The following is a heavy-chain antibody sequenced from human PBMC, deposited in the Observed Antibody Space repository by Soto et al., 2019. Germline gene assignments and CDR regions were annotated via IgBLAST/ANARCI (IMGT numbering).Heavy chain of an antibody. CDR3: ATDLRDCSSTSCYGWFDP. V-gene: IGHV1-24*01. D-gene: IGHD2-2*01. CDR1: GYTLTELS. CDR2: FDPEDGET. J-gene: IGHJ5*02. Sequence: GASVKVSCKVSGYTLTELSMHWVRQAPGKGLEWMGGFDPEDGETIYAQKFQGRVTMTEDTSTDTAYMELSSLRSEDTAVYYCATDLRDCSSTSCYGWFDPWGQGTLVTVSS.